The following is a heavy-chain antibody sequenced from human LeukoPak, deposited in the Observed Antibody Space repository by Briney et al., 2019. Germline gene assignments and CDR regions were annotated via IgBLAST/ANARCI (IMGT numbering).Heavy chain of an antibody. CDR2: IYSGGST. J-gene: IGHJ6*02. V-gene: IGHV3-53*01. Sequence: GGSLRLSCAASGFTVSSNYMSWVRQAPGKGLEWVSVIYSGGSTYYADSVKGRFTISRDNAENSLYLQMKSLRAEDTAVYYCARDSGYYYYGMDVWGQGTTVTVSS. CDR1: GFTVSSNY. CDR3: ARDSGYYYYGMDV.